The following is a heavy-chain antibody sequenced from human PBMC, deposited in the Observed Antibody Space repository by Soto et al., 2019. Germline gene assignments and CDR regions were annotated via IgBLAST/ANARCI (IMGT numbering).Heavy chain of an antibody. Sequence: EVQLLESGGGLVQPGGSLRLSCAASGFTFSSYARSWVRQAPGKGLEWVSAISGSGGSTYYADSVKGRFTISRDNSKNTLYLQMNSLRAEDTAVYYCAKGGQRYFGPFDYWGQGTLVNVSS. V-gene: IGHV3-23*01. CDR3: AKGGQRYFGPFDY. J-gene: IGHJ4*02. CDR1: GFTFSSYA. CDR2: ISGSGGST. D-gene: IGHD3-9*01.